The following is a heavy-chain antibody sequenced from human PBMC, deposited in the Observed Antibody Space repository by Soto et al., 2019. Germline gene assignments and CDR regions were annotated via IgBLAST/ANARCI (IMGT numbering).Heavy chain of an antibody. Sequence: QVQLVESGGGVVQPGRSLRLSCAASGFTFSSNGMHWVRQAPGKGLEWVAVIWYDGSNKYYADSVKGRFTISRDNSKNTLYLQMNSLRAEDTAVYYCARDCYSSSWCSPLDYWGQGTLVTVSS. J-gene: IGHJ4*02. D-gene: IGHD6-13*01. CDR3: ARDCYSSSWCSPLDY. CDR2: IWYDGSNK. CDR1: GFTFSSNG. V-gene: IGHV3-33*01.